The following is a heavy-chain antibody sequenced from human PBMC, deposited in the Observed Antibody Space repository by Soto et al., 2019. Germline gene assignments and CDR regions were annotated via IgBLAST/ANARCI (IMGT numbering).Heavy chain of an antibody. D-gene: IGHD3-3*01. J-gene: IGHJ4*02. CDR2: INSDGSST. Sequence: PGGSLRLSCAASGFTFSSYWMHWVRQAPGKGLVWVSRINSDGSSTSYADSVKGRFTISRDNAKNTLYLQMNSLRAEDTAVYYCARIRFLEWQLDYWGQGTLVTVSS. CDR3: ARIRFLEWQLDY. V-gene: IGHV3-74*01. CDR1: GFTFSSYW.